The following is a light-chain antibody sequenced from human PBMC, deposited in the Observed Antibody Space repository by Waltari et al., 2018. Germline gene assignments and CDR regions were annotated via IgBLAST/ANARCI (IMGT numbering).Light chain of an antibody. J-gene: IGLJ2*01. CDR1: SSNIGNNY. CDR3: GTWDSSLSAVV. V-gene: IGLV1-51*01. CDR2: DNN. Sequence: QSVLTQPPSVSAAPGQKVTISCSGSSSNIGNNYVSWYQQLPGTAPKLLIYDNNRRPSGLPDRFTGSKSGPSATLGITGLQTGDEADYYCGTWDSSLSAVVFGGGTKLTVL.